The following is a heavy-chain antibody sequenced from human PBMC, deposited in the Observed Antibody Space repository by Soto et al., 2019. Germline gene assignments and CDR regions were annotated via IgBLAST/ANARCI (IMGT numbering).Heavy chain of an antibody. Sequence: QVQLVQSGAEVKRPGASVKVSCKASGYSFTYYGITWVRQAPGQGLEWLGWISPYNSDTNFAPRLQDRVTMTTDTSSSTAYMEVRSLKSNDTAVYFCAKTTNHGPRGHFDSWGQGTLVTVSS. CDR2: ISPYNSDT. CDR3: AKTTNHGPRGHFDS. V-gene: IGHV1-18*01. CDR1: GYSFTYYG. J-gene: IGHJ4*02.